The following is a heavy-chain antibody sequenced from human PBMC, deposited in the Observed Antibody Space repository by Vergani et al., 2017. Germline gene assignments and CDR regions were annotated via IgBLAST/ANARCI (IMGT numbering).Heavy chain of an antibody. J-gene: IGHJ3*01. V-gene: IGHV4-34*01. CDR2: INHSGTI. CDR1: GGSLSGYY. CDR3: ARRAERWETLLRDDFDV. D-gene: IGHD1-26*01. Sequence: QVQLQQWGQGLLKPSETLSLTCSVYGGSLSGYYWSWIRLAPGKGLEWFGEINHSGTINYNPTLKSPFNVSIDTSRDHFSLKLRSVRAADTAVYFFARRAERWETLLRDDFDVWGQGTFVTVSP.